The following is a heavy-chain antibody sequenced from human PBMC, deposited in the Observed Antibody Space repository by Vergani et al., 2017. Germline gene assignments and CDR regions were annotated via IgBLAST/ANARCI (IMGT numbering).Heavy chain of an antibody. J-gene: IGHJ4*02. CDR3: ASLRGYSGYDYKAWDY. V-gene: IGHV4-30-2*03. CDR1: GGSISSGGYS. D-gene: IGHD5-12*01. CDR2: IYHSGST. Sequence: QLQLQESGSGLVKPSQTLSLTCAVSGGSISSGGYSWSWIRQPPGKGLEWIGSIYHSGSTYYNPSLKSRVTISVDTSKNQFSLKLSSVTAADTAVYYCASLRGYSGYDYKAWDYWGQGTLVTVSS.